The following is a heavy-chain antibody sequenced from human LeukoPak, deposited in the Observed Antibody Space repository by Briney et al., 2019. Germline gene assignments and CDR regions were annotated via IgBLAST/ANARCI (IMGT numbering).Heavy chain of an antibody. CDR3: ATTRTFTIFGVVITYFDY. CDR2: FDPEDGET. CDR1: GYTLTELS. V-gene: IGHV1-24*01. Sequence: ASVKVSCKVSGYTLTELSMHWVRQAPGKGLEWMGGFDPEDGETIYAQKFQGRVTMTEDTSTDTAYMELSSLRSEDTAVYYCATTRTFTIFGVVITYFDYSGQGTLVTVSS. D-gene: IGHD3-3*01. J-gene: IGHJ4*02.